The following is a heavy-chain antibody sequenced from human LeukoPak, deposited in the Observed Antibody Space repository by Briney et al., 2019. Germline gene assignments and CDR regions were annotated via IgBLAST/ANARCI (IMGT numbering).Heavy chain of an antibody. CDR2: IYYSGST. D-gene: IGHD6-19*01. CDR3: ARGSGWPHYFDT. V-gene: IGHV4-34*01. CDR1: GGSFSTYY. Sequence: PSETLSLTCTVYGGSFSTYYWTWIRQPPGKGLEWIGSIYYSGSTYNSPSLKRRVAISIDTSKNQFSLKMNFVTAADTAVYYCARGSGWPHYFDTWGQGTLVTVSS. J-gene: IGHJ4*02.